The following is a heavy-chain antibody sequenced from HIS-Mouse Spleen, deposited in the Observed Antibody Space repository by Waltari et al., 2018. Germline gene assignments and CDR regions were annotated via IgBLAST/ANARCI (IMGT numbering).Heavy chain of an antibody. V-gene: IGHV1-8*01. CDR2: MNPNSGNT. D-gene: IGHD6-6*01. CDR1: GYTFTSYD. CDR3: ARGDLGSSSYYFDY. Sequence: QVQLVQSGAEVKKPGASVKVSCKASGYTFTSYDLKWVRQATGQGLEGMEWMNPNSGNTGYAQKFQGRVTMTRNTSISTAYMELSSLRSEDTAVYYCARGDLGSSSYYFDYWGQGTLVTVSS. J-gene: IGHJ4*02.